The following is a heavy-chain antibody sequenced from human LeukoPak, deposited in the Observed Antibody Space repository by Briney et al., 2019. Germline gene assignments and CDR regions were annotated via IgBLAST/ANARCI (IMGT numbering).Heavy chain of an antibody. CDR3: ARRPDGTSHFDS. CDR1: GGSITSTY. V-gene: IGHV4-59*08. CDR2: IYYGGSS. D-gene: IGHD6-6*01. J-gene: IGHJ4*02. Sequence: SETLSLTCTVSGGSITSTYWSWIRQPPGKGLEWIGHIYYGGSSKSNPSLKSRVTMSVDTSRTQFSLKLNSVTAADTAVYYCARRPDGTSHFDSWGQGTLVTVSS.